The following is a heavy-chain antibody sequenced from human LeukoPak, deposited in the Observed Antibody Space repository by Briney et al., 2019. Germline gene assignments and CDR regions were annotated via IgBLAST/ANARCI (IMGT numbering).Heavy chain of an antibody. J-gene: IGHJ3*02. CDR3: AREGALTVTKDAFDI. D-gene: IGHD4-17*01. V-gene: IGHV3-21*01. CDR2: ISSSSSYI. Sequence: GGSLRLSCAASGFTFSSYSMNWVRQAPGKGLEWVSSISSSSSYIYYADSVKGRFTISRDNAKNSLYLQMNSLRAEDTAVYYCAREGALTVTKDAFDIWGQGTMVTVSS. CDR1: GFTFSSYS.